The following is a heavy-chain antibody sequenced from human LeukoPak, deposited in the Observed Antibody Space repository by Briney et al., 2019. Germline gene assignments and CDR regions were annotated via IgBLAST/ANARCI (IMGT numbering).Heavy chain of an antibody. CDR2: IIPIFDSP. D-gene: IGHD4/OR15-4a*01. J-gene: IGHJ4*02. CDR1: GGTFSSYA. CDR3: ASHLGDYGDLSFDY. V-gene: IGHV1-69*05. Sequence: AASAKVSCKASGGTFSSYAVSWVRQAPGQGLECMGGIIPIFDSPNYAQKFQGRVTMTRDMSTSTVYMELSSLRSEDTAVYYCASHLGDYGDLSFDYWGQGTLVTVSS.